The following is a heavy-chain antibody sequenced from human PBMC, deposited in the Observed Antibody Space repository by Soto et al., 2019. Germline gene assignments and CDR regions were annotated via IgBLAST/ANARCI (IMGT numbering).Heavy chain of an antibody. J-gene: IGHJ4*02. CDR3: AKALISIFGVVRDY. CDR2: ISYDGSNK. CDR1: GFTFSSYA. V-gene: IGHV3-30-3*01. D-gene: IGHD3-3*02. Sequence: GGSLRLSCAASGFTFSSYAMHWVRQAPGKGLEWVAVISYDGSNKYYADSVKGRFTISRDNSKNTLYLQMNSLRAEDTAVYYCAKALISIFGVVRDYWGQGTLVTVSS.